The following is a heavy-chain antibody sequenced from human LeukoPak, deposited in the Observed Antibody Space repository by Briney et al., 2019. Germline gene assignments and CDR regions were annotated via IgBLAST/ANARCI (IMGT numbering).Heavy chain of an antibody. J-gene: IGHJ4*02. CDR3: AREGYSSSSGDY. V-gene: IGHV1-69*13. Sequence: SVKVSCKASGGTFSSYAISWVRQAPGQGLEWMGGIIPIFGTANYAQKFQGRVTITADESTSTAYMELTSLRSEDTAVYYCAREGYSSSSGDYWGQGTLVTVSS. D-gene: IGHD6-6*01. CDR2: IIPIFGTA. CDR1: GGTFSSYA.